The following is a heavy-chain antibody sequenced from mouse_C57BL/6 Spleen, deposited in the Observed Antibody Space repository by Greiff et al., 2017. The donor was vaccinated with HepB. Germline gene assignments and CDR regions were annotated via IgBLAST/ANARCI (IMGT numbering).Heavy chain of an antibody. CDR3: SRTYYSSPGYFAY. D-gene: IGHD2-5*01. Sequence: QVQLQQPGAELVMPGASVKLSCKASGYNFTSYWMHWVKQRPGQGLEWIGVIDPADSYTNYNQKFKGKSTLTVDKSSSTAYMQLSSLTSEDSAFYSCSRTYYSSPGYFAYWGQGTLVTVSA. J-gene: IGHJ3*01. CDR1: GYNFTSYW. CDR2: IDPADSYT. V-gene: IGHV1-69*01.